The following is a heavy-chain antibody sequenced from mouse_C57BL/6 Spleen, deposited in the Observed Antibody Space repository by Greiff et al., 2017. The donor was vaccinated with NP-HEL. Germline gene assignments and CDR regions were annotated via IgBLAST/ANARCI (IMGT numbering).Heavy chain of an antibody. D-gene: IGHD1-1*01. V-gene: IGHV1-64*01. CDR3: ASYYGSSDWYFDV. Sequence: QVQLQQPGAELVKPGASVKLSCKASGYTFTSYWMHWVKQRPGQGLEWIGMIHPNSGSTNYNEKFKSKATLTVDKSSSTAYMQLSSLTSEDSAVYYCASYYGSSDWYFDVWGTGTTVTVSS. CDR2: IHPNSGST. J-gene: IGHJ1*03. CDR1: GYTFTSYW.